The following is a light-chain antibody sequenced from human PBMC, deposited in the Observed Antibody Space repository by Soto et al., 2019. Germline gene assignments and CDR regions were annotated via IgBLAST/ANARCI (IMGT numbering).Light chain of an antibody. CDR2: GTS. V-gene: IGKV3-20*01. Sequence: EIVLTQSPGTLSLSRGERATLSCRASQSVPRSYLAWYQHKPGQAPRLLIYGTSSRATGIPDRFSGSGSGTDFTLTISRLEPEDFAVFYCQQYGSSITFGQGTRLEIK. CDR1: QSVPRSY. J-gene: IGKJ5*01. CDR3: QQYGSSIT.